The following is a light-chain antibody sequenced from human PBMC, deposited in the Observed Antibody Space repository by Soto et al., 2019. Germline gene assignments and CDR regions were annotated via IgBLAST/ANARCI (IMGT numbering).Light chain of an antibody. CDR2: GNS. CDR1: SSNIGAGYD. V-gene: IGLV1-40*01. CDR3: QSYDSSLSGSDV. J-gene: IGLJ1*01. Sequence: QSALTQPPSLSGAPGQRVTISCTGSSSNIGAGYDVHWYQQLPGTAPKLLIYGNSNRPSGVPDRFSGSKSGTSASLAITGLQAEDEADYYCQSYDSSLSGSDVFGTGTKVTV.